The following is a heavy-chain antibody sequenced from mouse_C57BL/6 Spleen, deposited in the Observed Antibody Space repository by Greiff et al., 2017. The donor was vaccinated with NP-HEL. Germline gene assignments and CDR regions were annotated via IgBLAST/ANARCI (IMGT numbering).Heavy chain of an antibody. CDR1: GFTFSDYY. CDR2: INYDGSST. D-gene: IGHD2-5*01. J-gene: IGHJ1*03. V-gene: IGHV5-16*01. CDR3: AREEDYSNSFYWYFDV. Sequence: EVQLVESEGGLVQPGSSMKLSCTASGFTFSDYYMAWVRQVPEKGLEWVANINYDGSSTYYLDSLKSRFIISRDNAKNILYLQMSSLKSEDTATYYCAREEDYSNSFYWYFDVWGTGTTVTVSS.